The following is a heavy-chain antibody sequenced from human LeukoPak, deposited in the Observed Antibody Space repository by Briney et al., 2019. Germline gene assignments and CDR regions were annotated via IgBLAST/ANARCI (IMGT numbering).Heavy chain of an antibody. CDR1: GYXFTSYW. J-gene: IGHJ4*02. Sequence: GESLKISCKGSGYXFTSYWISWVRQMPGKGLEWMGRIDPSDSYTNYSPSFQGHVTISADKSISTAYLQWSSLKASDTAMYYCARNSRRYGGYGSLGTDYWGQGTLVTVSS. CDR2: IDPSDSYT. CDR3: ARNSRRYGGYGSLGTDY. V-gene: IGHV5-10-1*01. D-gene: IGHD5-12*01.